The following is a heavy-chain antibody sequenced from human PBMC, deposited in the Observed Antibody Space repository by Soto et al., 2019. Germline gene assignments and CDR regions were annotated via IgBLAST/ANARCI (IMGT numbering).Heavy chain of an antibody. CDR2: INPSLGRA. Sequence: ASVKVSCKASGYTFTSYGISWVRQAPGQGLEWMGWINPSLGRANYAQKFQDRVAMTWDTSTRIAYMELNGLRSDDTAVYFCARAPYSSTSFFFDYWGQGALVTVS. D-gene: IGHD1-26*01. CDR3: ARAPYSSTSFFFDY. CDR1: GYTFTSYG. V-gene: IGHV1-18*01. J-gene: IGHJ4*02.